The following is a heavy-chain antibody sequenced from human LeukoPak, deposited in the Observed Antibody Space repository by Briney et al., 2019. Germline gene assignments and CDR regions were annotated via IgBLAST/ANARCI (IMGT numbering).Heavy chain of an antibody. CDR2: IWYDGSNK. D-gene: IGHD2-2*01. Sequence: GGSLRLSCAASGFTFSSYGLHWVRQAPGKGLEWVAVIWYDGSNKYYADSVKGRFTISRDNSKNTLYLQMNSLRAEDTAAYYCAKSTIVVVPAATREYYFDYWGQGTLVTVSS. J-gene: IGHJ4*02. CDR3: AKSTIVVVPAATREYYFDY. CDR1: GFTFSSYG. V-gene: IGHV3-33*06.